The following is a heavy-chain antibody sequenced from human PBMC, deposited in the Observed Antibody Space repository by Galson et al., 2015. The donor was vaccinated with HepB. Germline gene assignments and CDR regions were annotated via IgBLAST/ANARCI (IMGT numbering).Heavy chain of an antibody. J-gene: IGHJ5*02. Sequence: SLRLSCAASGFTFSSYSMNWVRQAPGKGLEWVSSISSSSSYIYYADSVKGRLTISRDNAKNSLYLQMNSLRAEDTAVYYCAGENGSGIPWGQGTLVTVSS. D-gene: IGHD3-10*01. CDR2: ISSSSSYI. CDR3: AGENGSGIP. V-gene: IGHV3-21*01. CDR1: GFTFSSYS.